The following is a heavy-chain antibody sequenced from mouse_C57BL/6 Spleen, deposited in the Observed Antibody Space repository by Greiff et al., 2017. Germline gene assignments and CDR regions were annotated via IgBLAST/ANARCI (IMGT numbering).Heavy chain of an antibody. Sequence: EVKLQESGPGMVKPSQSLSLTCTVTGYSITSGYDWHWIRHFPGNKLEWMGYISYSGSTNYNPSLKSRISITHDTSKNHFFLKLHSVTTEDTATYYCARGGYDGAWFAYWGQGTLVTVSA. J-gene: IGHJ3*01. CDR1: GYSITSGYD. D-gene: IGHD2-2*01. CDR2: ISYSGST. V-gene: IGHV3-1*01. CDR3: ARGGYDGAWFAY.